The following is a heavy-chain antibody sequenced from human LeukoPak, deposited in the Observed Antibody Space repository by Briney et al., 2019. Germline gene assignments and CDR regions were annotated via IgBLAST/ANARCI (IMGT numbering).Heavy chain of an antibody. CDR3: ARDRAVAGAKNDY. CDR1: GFTFSSYS. CDR2: ISSSCSYI. V-gene: IGHV3-21*01. Sequence: PGGSLRLSCAASGFTFSSYSMSWVRQAPGQGLEWVSSISSSCSYIYYADSVKGRFTISRDNARISLYLQMNSLRAEDTAVYYSARDRAVAGAKNDYWGQGTLVTAAS. D-gene: IGHD6-19*01. J-gene: IGHJ4*02.